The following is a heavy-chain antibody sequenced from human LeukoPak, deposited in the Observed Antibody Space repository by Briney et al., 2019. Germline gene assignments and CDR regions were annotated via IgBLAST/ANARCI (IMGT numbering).Heavy chain of an antibody. CDR2: INHSGST. Sequence: SETLSLTCAVYGGSFSGYYWSWIRQPPGKGLEWIGGINHSGSTNYNPSLKSRVTISVDTSKNQFSLKLSSVTAADTAVYYCARASSSWYWFDPWGQGTLVTVSS. CDR1: GGSFSGYY. D-gene: IGHD6-13*01. CDR3: ARASSSWYWFDP. V-gene: IGHV4-34*01. J-gene: IGHJ5*02.